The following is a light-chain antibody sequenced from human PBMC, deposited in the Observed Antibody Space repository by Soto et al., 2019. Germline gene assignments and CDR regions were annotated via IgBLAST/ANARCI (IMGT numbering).Light chain of an antibody. J-gene: IGLJ1*01. CDR2: GNS. Sequence: QAVVTQTPSASGTPGQRVTISCSGSSSNIGAGYDVHWYQQLPGTAPKLLIYGNSNRPSGVPDRFSGSKSGTSASLAITGLQAEDEADYYCNSYVAGSNVFGTGTKLTVL. CDR3: NSYVAGSNV. V-gene: IGLV1-40*01. CDR1: SSNIGAGYD.